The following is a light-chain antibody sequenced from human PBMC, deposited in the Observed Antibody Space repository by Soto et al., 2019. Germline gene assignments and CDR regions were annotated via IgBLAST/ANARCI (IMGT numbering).Light chain of an antibody. V-gene: IGKV1-39*01. CDR3: QQSYSTIYT. J-gene: IGKJ2*01. Sequence: DIQMTQSPSSLSASVGDRVTITCRASQSISSYFNWYQQKPGKAPKLLIYAASSLASGVPSRFSGSGSGTDFTLTISSLQPEDFATYYCQQSYSTIYTFGQGTKLEIK. CDR2: AAS. CDR1: QSISSY.